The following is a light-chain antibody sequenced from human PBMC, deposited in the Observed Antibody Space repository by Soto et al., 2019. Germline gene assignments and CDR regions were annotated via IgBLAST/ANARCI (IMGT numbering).Light chain of an antibody. CDR3: QQRGNWPIT. V-gene: IGKV3-11*01. Sequence: EIVLTQSPATLSLSPGERATLSCRTSQSVYRYLAWYQQKPGQAPRLLIYDASNRATGIPARFSGSGSGTDFTLTVSSLEPEDFAVYYCQQRGNWPITFGQGTRLEIK. CDR2: DAS. J-gene: IGKJ5*01. CDR1: QSVYRY.